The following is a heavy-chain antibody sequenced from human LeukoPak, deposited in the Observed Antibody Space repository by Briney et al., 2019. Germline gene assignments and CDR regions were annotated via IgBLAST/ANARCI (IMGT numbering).Heavy chain of an antibody. J-gene: IGHJ4*02. CDR1: GGSFSGYY. V-gene: IGHV4-34*01. CDR2: INHSGST. CDR3: ARGGYYGDYLFDY. Sequence: PSETLSPTCAVYGGSFSGYYWSWIRQPPGKGLEWIGEINHSGSTNYNPSLKSRVTISVDTSKNQFSLKLSSVTAADTAVYYCARGGYYGDYLFDYWGQGTLVTVSS. D-gene: IGHD4-17*01.